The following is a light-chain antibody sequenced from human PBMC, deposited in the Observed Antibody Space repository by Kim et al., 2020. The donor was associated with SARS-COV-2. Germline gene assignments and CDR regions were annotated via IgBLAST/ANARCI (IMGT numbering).Light chain of an antibody. CDR1: QSVSSRY. CDR3: QQYGSSPLYT. CDR2: GAS. J-gene: IGKJ2*01. Sequence: PGERDTLSCRASQSVSSRYLAWYQQKPGQAPRLLIYGASSRATGIPDRFSGSGSGTDFTLTISRLEPEDFAVYYCQQYGSSPLYTFGQGTKLEI. V-gene: IGKV3-20*01.